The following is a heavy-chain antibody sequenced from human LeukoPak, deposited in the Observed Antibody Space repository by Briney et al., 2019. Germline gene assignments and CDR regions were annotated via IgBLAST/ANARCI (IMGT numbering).Heavy chain of an antibody. J-gene: IGHJ4*02. CDR1: GYTFTGYY. D-gene: IGHD2/OR15-2a*01. Sequence: AAGKVSCKSSGYTFTGYYIDWVRQAPGQGQEWRGWGNPNMGVTDFEQKFHGKVSMTRYTSSSTASLELSRLTSADTAVYYCARDFQTEAPDYWGQGTLVTVSS. CDR3: ARDFQTEAPDY. CDR2: GNPNMGVT. V-gene: IGHV1-2*02.